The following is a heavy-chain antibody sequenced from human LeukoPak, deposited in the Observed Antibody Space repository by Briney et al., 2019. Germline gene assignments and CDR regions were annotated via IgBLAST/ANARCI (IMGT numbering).Heavy chain of an antibody. CDR2: IRRDGDVI. J-gene: IGHJ4*02. CDR3: AKDFIRILALIPWDY. V-gene: IGHV3-30*02. CDR1: GFTFSDFG. D-gene: IGHD2-21*01. Sequence: GGSLRLSCEASGFTFSDFGMHWVRQAPGKGLEWVSFIRRDGDVIYYAGSVKGRFTTSRDNSRNMVYLQLNSLRPEDTAIYYCAKDFIRILALIPWDYWGQGTLVTVSP.